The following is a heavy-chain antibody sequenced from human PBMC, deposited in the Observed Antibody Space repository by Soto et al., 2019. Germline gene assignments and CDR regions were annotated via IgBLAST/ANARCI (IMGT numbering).Heavy chain of an antibody. V-gene: IGHV1-18*01. CDR1: GYTFTSYG. CDR2: ISAYNGNT. CDR3: ARNPIKNYYYGMDV. J-gene: IGHJ6*02. Sequence: ASVKVSCKASGYTFTSYGTSWVRQAPGQGLEWMGWISAYNGNTNYAQKLQGRVTMTTDTSTSTAYMELRSLRSDDTAVYYCARNPIKNYYYGMDVWGQGTTVTVSS.